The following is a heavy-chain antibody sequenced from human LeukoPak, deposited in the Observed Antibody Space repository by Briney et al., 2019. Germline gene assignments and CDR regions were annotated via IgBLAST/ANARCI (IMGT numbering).Heavy chain of an antibody. Sequence: GGSLRLSCAASGFTFSSYGMTWVRQAPGKGLEWVSSITSSSTYTFYADSVKGRFTISRDNARNSLYLQMNSLRAEDTAVYYCARDPYSGTYGDTYYYYMDVWGKGTTVTISS. J-gene: IGHJ6*03. CDR3: ARDPYSGTYGDTYYYYMDV. V-gene: IGHV3-21*01. D-gene: IGHD1-26*01. CDR1: GFTFSSYG. CDR2: ITSSSTYT.